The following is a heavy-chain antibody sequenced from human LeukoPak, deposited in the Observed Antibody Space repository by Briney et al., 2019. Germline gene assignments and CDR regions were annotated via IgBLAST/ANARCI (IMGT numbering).Heavy chain of an antibody. J-gene: IGHJ4*02. CDR1: GYTFTSYG. V-gene: IGHV1-18*01. CDR2: ISAYNGNT. D-gene: IGHD3-9*01. Sequence: ASVNVSCKASGYTFTSYGISWVRQAPGQGLEWMGWISAYNGNTNYAQKLQGRVTMTTDTSTSTAYMELRSLRSDDTAVYYCARAHYDILTGYTPGRGFDYWGQGTLVTVSS. CDR3: ARAHYDILTGYTPGRGFDY.